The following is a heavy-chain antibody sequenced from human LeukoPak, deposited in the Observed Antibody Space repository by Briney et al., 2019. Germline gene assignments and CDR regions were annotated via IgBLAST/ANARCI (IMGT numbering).Heavy chain of an antibody. D-gene: IGHD2-2*02. J-gene: IGHJ3*02. Sequence: SETLSLTCSVSGGSIRSNTNFWGWDSSSYWGWIRQPPGKGLEWIGSTHFTGTTYYNSSLQSRLTISVDTSKNLFSLKLTSVTATDTALYYCARQRDTASVGAFDTWGQGTMVIVSP. V-gene: IGHV4-39*01. CDR1: GGSIRSNTNFWGWDSSSY. CDR3: ARQRDTASVGAFDT. CDR2: THFTGTT.